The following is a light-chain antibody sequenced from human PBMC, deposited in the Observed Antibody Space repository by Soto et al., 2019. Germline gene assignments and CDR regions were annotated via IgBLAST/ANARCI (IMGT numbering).Light chain of an antibody. CDR2: SNN. J-gene: IGLJ2*01. CDR3: AASYDSLNSVV. Sequence: QSVLTQPPSASGTPGQRVTISCSGSRSKIGSNTVNWYQQLPGTDPKLLIYSNNQRPSWGPDRLSCCTYATSASLAISGVQSDDEADDYCAASYDSLNSVVFGAGTKLTVL. V-gene: IGLV1-44*01. CDR1: RSKIGSNT.